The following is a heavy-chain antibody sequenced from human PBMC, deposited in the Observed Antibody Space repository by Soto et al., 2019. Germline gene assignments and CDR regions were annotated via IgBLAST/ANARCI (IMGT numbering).Heavy chain of an antibody. Sequence: EIMSHTCTVADGSITSGGYYCSWIRQPPGKGLEWIGYIHYSGSTNYNPSLKSRVTISVDTSKNQFSLKLNSVTAADTAVYYCARPHGGSSGWDNWFDPWGQGTLVTVSS. CDR3: ARPHGGSSGWDNWFDP. CDR2: IHYSGST. CDR1: DGSITSGGYY. D-gene: IGHD6-25*01. V-gene: IGHV4-61*08. J-gene: IGHJ5*02.